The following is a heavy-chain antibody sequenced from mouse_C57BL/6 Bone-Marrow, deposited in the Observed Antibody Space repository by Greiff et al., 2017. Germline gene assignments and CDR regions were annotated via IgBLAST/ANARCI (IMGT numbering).Heavy chain of an antibody. Sequence: EVMLVESGGDLVKPGGSLKLSCAASGFTFSSYGMSWVRQTPDKRLEWVATISSCGSYTYYPDSVKGRFTISRDNAKNTLYLQMSSLKSEDTAMYYCARESMDYWGQGTSVTVSS. J-gene: IGHJ4*01. CDR3: ARESMDY. CDR2: ISSCGSYT. CDR1: GFTFSSYG. V-gene: IGHV5-6*01.